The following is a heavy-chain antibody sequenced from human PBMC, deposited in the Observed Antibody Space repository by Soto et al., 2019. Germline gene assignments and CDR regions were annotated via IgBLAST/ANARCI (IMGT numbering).Heavy chain of an antibody. CDR2: ISSNGGST. CDR1: GFTFSSYA. CDR3: ASYTVTTYQY. V-gene: IGHV3-64*04. J-gene: IGHJ4*02. Sequence: GGSLRLSCSASGFTFSSYAMHWVRQAPGKGLEYVSAISSNGGSTYYADSVKGRFTISRDNAKNSLYLQMNSLRAEDTAVYYCASYTVTTYQYWGQGTLVTVSS. D-gene: IGHD4-17*01.